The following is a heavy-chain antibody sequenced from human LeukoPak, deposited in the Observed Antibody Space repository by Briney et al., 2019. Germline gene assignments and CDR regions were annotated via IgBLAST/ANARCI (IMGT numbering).Heavy chain of an antibody. V-gene: IGHV3-53*01. CDR1: GFTVSSNY. D-gene: IGHD3/OR15-3a*01. CDR2: IYSGGST. Sequence: GGSLRLSCAVSGFTVSSNYMSWVRQAPGKELEWVSVIYSGGSTHYADSVKGRFTVSRDNFKNTLFLQMNSLRAEDTAVYYSARADRTGGPYDYWGQGTLVTVSS. J-gene: IGHJ4*02. CDR3: ARADRTGGPYDY.